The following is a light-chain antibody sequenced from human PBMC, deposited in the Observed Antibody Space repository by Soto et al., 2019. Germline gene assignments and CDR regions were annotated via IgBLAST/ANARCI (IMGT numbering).Light chain of an antibody. CDR3: AAWDASLNGYV. CDR1: RSNIGSNS. V-gene: IGLV1-44*01. CDR2: SND. J-gene: IGLJ1*01. Sequence: SVLTQPPSASGTPGQRVTISCSGSRSNIGSNSVDWYQQLPGTAPKLLIYSNDRRPSGVPDRFSGSKSGTSASLAISGLQSEDEADYYCAAWDASLNGYVFGTGTKVTVL.